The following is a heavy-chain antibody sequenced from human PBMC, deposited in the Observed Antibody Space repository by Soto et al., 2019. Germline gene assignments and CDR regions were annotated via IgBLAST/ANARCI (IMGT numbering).Heavy chain of an antibody. V-gene: IGHV1-18*01. CDR3: TRVGARDCSGTTCPIDY. D-gene: IGHD2-2*01. J-gene: IGHJ4*02. CDR1: GYTFTSYG. CDR2: ISAYNGNA. Sequence: ASVKVSCKASGYTFTSYGISWVRQAPGQGLEWMGWISAYNGNANYAQKLQGRVTMTTDTSTSTAYMELRSLRSDDTAVYYCTRVGARDCSGTTCPIDYWGQGTLVTVSS.